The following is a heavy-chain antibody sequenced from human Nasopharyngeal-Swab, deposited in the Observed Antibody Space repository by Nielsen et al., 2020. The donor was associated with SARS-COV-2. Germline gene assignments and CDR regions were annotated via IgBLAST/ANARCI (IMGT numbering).Heavy chain of an antibody. J-gene: IGHJ5*02. CDR2: ISYDGSNK. Sequence: GGSLRLSCAASGFTFSSYGMHWVRQAPGKGLEWVAVISYDGSNKYYADSVKGRFTISRDNSKNTLYLQMNSLRAEDTAVYYCAKDVPITGTTEGWFDPWGQGTLVTVS. CDR3: AKDVPITGTTEGWFDP. V-gene: IGHV3-30*18. CDR1: GFTFSSYG. D-gene: IGHD1-7*01.